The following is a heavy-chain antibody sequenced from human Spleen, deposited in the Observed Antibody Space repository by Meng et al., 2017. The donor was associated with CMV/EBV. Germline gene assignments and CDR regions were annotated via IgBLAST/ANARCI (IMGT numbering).Heavy chain of an antibody. J-gene: IGHJ4*02. Sequence: QVQLVQSGAEVKKPRVSVKVSCKASGYTFTVNYIHWVLQAPGQGLDWMGRINPNTGGTNSAQKFQGRVPMTRDTSISTAYMELSRLRSDDTAVYFCARELMVRRGPSAYWGQGTLVTVSS. CDR2: INPNTGGT. CDR3: ARELMVRRGPSAY. CDR1: GYTFTVNY. D-gene: IGHD3-10*01. V-gene: IGHV1-2*06.